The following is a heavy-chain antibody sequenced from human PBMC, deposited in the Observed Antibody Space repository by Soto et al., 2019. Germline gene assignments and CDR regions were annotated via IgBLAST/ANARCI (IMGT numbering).Heavy chain of an antibody. CDR3: AREIVVVPAAEYSSSAGPDYGMDV. CDR1: VYTFTSYG. CDR2: ISAYNGNT. Sequence: XSVKVSCKASVYTFTSYGISWVRQAPGQGLEWMGWISAYNGNTNYAQKLQGRVTMTTDTSTSTAYMELRSLRSDDTAVYYCAREIVVVPAAEYSSSAGPDYGMDVWGQGTTVTVS. V-gene: IGHV1-18*01. J-gene: IGHJ6*02. D-gene: IGHD2-2*01.